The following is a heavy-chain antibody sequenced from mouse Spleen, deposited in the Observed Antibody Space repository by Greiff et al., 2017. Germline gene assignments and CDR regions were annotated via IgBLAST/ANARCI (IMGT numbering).Heavy chain of an antibody. CDR2: ISYDGSN. D-gene: IGHD1-1*01. V-gene: IGHV3-6*01. J-gene: IGHJ4*01. CDR1: GYSITSGYY. Sequence: EVKLMESGPGLVKPSQSLSLTCSVTGYSITSGYYWNWIRQFPGNKLEWMGYISYDGSNNYNPSLKNRISITRDTSKNQFFLKLNSVTTEDTATYYCASIYYYGSSYDAMDYWGQGTSVTVSS. CDR3: ASIYYYGSSYDAMDY.